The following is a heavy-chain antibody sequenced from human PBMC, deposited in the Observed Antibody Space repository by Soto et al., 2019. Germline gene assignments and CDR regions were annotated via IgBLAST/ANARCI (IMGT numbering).Heavy chain of an antibody. CDR2: ISYDGSSE. J-gene: IGHJ6*02. V-gene: IGHV3-30*18. Sequence: QVQLVESGGGVVQPGRSLRLSCAASGFTFSIYGIHWVRQAPGKGLEWVAVISYDGSSEYYAESVKGGFTISRDNFKSTMYLQMNSRRAEDTAVYYCAKDATKPPRYDYTMDVWGHGTTVTVSS. CDR3: AKDATKPPRYDYTMDV. CDR1: GFTFSIYG.